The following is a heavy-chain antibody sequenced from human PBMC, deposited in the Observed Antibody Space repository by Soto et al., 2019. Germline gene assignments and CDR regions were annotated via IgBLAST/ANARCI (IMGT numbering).Heavy chain of an antibody. J-gene: IGHJ6*02. V-gene: IGHV1-69*01. CDR1: GDSFSNYA. CDR3: ARAVRTGFYGIDV. Sequence: QVQLVQSGAEVKKPGSSVKVSCRASGDSFSNYAVNWLRQAPGRGLEWMGGLIPVFGTSNYAEKFQGRLTITAEESTSTAYMELSSLTSEDTAVYYCARAVRTGFYGIDVWGQGTTVSVSS. CDR2: LIPVFGTS.